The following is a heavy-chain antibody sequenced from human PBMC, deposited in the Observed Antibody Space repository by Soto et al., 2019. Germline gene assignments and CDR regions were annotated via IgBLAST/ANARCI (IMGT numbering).Heavy chain of an antibody. CDR2: ISGYNGNT. CDR3: ARVDYYDSSGYYGY. V-gene: IGHV1-18*04. Sequence: QVQLVQSGAEVKKPGASVKVSCKASGYTFTIYGISWVRQAPGQGLEWMGWISGYNGNTDYAQNLQDRVTLTTDASTSSVYMELRTLRADHTAVYYCARVDYYDSSGYYGYWGQGTLITVSS. D-gene: IGHD3-22*01. J-gene: IGHJ4*02. CDR1: GYTFTIYG.